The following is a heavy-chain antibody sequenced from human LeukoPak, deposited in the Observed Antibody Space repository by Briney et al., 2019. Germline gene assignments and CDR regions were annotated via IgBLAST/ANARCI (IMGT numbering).Heavy chain of an antibody. Sequence: GGSLRLSCAASGFTFSSYWMHWVRQAPGKGLVWVSRINGDGSSTSYADSVKGRFTISRDNAKNTLYLQMNSLRGEDTAVYYCARDGTYSSSSFDYWGQGTLVTVSS. J-gene: IGHJ4*02. D-gene: IGHD6-6*01. CDR1: GFTFSSYW. V-gene: IGHV3-74*01. CDR3: ARDGTYSSSSFDY. CDR2: INGDGSST.